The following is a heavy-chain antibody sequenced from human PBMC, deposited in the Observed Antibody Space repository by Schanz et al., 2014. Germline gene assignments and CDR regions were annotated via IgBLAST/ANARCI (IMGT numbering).Heavy chain of an antibody. CDR1: GFTFSSYA. CDR3: AGAVATIRADSFDI. Sequence: EVQLLESGGGLVQPGGSLRLSCAGSGFTFSSYAMSWVRQTPGKGLEWVSSINSRSNFIYYADSVKGRFTISRDNAKNSLYLQMNSLRAEDTAVYYCAGAVATIRADSFDIWGQGTMVAVSS. D-gene: IGHD5-12*01. CDR2: INSRSNFI. J-gene: IGHJ3*02. V-gene: IGHV3-21*01.